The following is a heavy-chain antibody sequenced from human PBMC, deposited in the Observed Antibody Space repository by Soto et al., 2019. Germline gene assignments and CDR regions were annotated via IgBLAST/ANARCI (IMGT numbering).Heavy chain of an antibody. CDR2: VSRSGSSI. Sequence: QVQLVESGGGSVKPGGSLRLSCAASGFTFSDHFMSWIRQAPGQGLEWVSYVSRSGSSIYYAVSVKGRFTISRDDAKNSMYLQMNSRRAEDTAVYYCARVPKGVVVAASDLWGQGSVVTVSS. V-gene: IGHV3-11*01. CDR1: GFTFSDHF. D-gene: IGHD2-15*01. J-gene: IGHJ4*02. CDR3: ARVPKGVVVAASDL.